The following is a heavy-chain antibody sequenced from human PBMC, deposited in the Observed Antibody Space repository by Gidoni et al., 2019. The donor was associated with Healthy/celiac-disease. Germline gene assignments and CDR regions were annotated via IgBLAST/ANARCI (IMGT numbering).Heavy chain of an antibody. CDR2: GDSDT. Sequence: GDSDTRYSPSFQGQVTISADKSISTAYLQWSSLKASDTAMYYCARHSGYSYGIDAFDIWGQGTMVTVSS. D-gene: IGHD5-18*01. CDR3: ARHSGYSYGIDAFDI. J-gene: IGHJ3*02. V-gene: IGHV5-51*01.